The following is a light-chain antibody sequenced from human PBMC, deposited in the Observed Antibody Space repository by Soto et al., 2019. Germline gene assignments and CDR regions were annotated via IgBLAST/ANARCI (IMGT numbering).Light chain of an antibody. V-gene: IGKV1-5*03. CDR3: QHYSSYSWT. CDR1: QIINTW. CDR2: KTS. Sequence: DIQMTQSPSTLSASVGDRVTITCRASQIINTWLAWYQQKPGKAPKLLIYKTSSLENAIPSRFSGIGSGTEFTLTIRIRQPDDFATYYCQHYSSYSWTFGHGTKVEIK. J-gene: IGKJ1*01.